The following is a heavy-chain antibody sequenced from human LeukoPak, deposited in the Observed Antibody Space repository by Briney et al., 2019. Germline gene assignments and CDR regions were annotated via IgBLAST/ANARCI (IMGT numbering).Heavy chain of an antibody. Sequence: PGGSLRLSCAASGFTFSSYGMHWVRQPPGKGLEWVAVIWYDGSNKYYADSVKGRFTISRDNSKNTLYLQMNSLRAEDTAVYYCATIQYYHSSGPKDYWGQGTLVTVSS. D-gene: IGHD3-22*01. CDR1: GFTFSSYG. CDR2: IWYDGSNK. CDR3: ATIQYYHSSGPKDY. J-gene: IGHJ4*02. V-gene: IGHV3-33*01.